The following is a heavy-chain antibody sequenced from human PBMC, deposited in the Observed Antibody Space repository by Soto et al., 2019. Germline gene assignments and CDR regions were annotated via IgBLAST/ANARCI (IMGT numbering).Heavy chain of an antibody. CDR3: VHRAGMGGNSWLPGH. D-gene: IGHD6-13*01. CDR1: GFSLSTSEVG. Sequence: QITLKESGPTLVKPTQTLTLTCTFSGFSLSTSEVGVGWIRQPPGKALEWLALLYWDDDKRYNPSLKSRLTITTDTSKTQVVLTLTNMDPVDTATYYCVHRAGMGGNSWLPGHWGQGTLVTVSS. V-gene: IGHV2-5*02. CDR2: LYWDDDK. J-gene: IGHJ4*02.